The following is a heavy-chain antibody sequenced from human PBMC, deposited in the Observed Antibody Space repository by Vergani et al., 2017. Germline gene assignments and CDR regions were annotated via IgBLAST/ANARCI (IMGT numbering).Heavy chain of an antibody. D-gene: IGHD5-24*01. V-gene: IGHV3-23*01. J-gene: IGHJ4*02. CDR1: GFTLSSHA. Sequence: EVQLLQSEGAVVQPGGPLRLSCVASGFTLSSHATSWGRRGHGQGLVWGSSIKNTGDSTHYADSVKGRFTISRDNSKNTLYLQMNSLSVEDTAVYYCGRGSDNYNWGQGTLVTVSS. CDR3: GRGSDNYN. CDR2: IKNTGDST.